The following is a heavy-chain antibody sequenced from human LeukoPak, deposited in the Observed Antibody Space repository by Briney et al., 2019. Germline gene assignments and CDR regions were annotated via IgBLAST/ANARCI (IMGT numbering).Heavy chain of an antibody. Sequence: SETLSLTCTVSGGSLSGHYWSWIRQPPGKGLEWIAYIFYSGSTNYDPSLKSRVTISVDTSNSQFSLKLGSVTAADTAVYYCARAVGSSGPYNWFDPWGQGTLVTVSS. CDR3: ARAVGSSGPYNWFDP. CDR1: GGSLSGHY. CDR2: IFYSGST. D-gene: IGHD3-22*01. V-gene: IGHV4-59*11. J-gene: IGHJ5*02.